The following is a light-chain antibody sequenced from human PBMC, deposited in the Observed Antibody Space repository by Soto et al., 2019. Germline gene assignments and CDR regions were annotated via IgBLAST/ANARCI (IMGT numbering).Light chain of an antibody. J-gene: IGKJ4*01. CDR1: QSVSSN. CDR3: QQYDYLPLT. Sequence: EIVMTQSPATLSVSPGERATLSCRASQSVSSNLAWYQQKPGQAPRLLIYGASTRATGIPARFSGSGSGTDFTFTISSLQPEDIATYYCQQYDYLPLTFGGGTKVDI. CDR2: GAS. V-gene: IGKV3-15*01.